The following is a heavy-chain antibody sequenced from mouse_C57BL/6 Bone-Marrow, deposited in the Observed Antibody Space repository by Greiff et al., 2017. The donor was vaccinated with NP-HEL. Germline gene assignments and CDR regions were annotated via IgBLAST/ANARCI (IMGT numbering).Heavy chain of an antibody. Sequence: EVHLVESGGGLVQPGGSMKLSCAASGFTFSDAWMDWVRQSPEKGLEWVAEIRNKANNHATYYAESVKGRFTISRDDSKSSVYLQMNSLRAEDTGIYYCTRNSLSGSPYYYAMDYWGQGTSVTVPS. CDR3: TRNSLSGSPYYYAMDY. CDR1: GFTFSDAW. J-gene: IGHJ4*01. D-gene: IGHD1-1*01. CDR2: IRNKANNHAT. V-gene: IGHV6-6*01.